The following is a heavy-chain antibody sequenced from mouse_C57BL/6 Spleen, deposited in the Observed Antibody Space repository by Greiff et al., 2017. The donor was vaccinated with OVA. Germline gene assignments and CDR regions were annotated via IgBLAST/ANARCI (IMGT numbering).Heavy chain of an antibody. Sequence: VQLQQSGAELVRPGASVTLSCKASGYTFTDYEMHWVQQTPVPGLEWIGAIDPETGGTAYNQKFKGKAILTADKSSSTAYMELRSLTSEDSAVDYCTRPIITTVVAEDWGQGTTLTVSS. D-gene: IGHD1-1*01. CDR3: TRPIITTVVAED. CDR2: IDPETGGT. CDR1: GYTFTDYE. V-gene: IGHV1-15*01. J-gene: IGHJ2*01.